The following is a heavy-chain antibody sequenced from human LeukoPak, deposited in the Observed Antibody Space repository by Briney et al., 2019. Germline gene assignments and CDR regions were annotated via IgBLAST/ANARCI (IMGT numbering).Heavy chain of an antibody. CDR2: VNTDGTGT. J-gene: IGHJ4*02. CDR1: GFTFSSYW. Sequence: GGPLRLSCAASGFTFSSYWMHWVRQAPGKGLVWVSHVNTDGTGTRYADSVKGRFTISRDNAKNTLYLEMNSLRAEDTALYYCGRVRTSGNYYIDSWGQGTLVTVSS. CDR3: GRVRTSGNYYIDS. V-gene: IGHV3-74*01. D-gene: IGHD6-19*01.